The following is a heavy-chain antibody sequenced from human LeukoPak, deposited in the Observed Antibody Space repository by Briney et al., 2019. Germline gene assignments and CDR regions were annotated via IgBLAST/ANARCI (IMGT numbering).Heavy chain of an antibody. J-gene: IGHJ4*02. CDR1: GGSISSYY. Sequence: PSETLSLTCTVFGGSISSYYWSWIRQPPGKGLEWIGYIYYSGSTNYNPSLKSRVTISVDTSKNQFSLKLSSVTAADTAVYYCARDGGVGATRFDYWGQGTLVTVSS. CDR2: IYYSGST. V-gene: IGHV4-59*01. D-gene: IGHD1-26*01. CDR3: ARDGGVGATRFDY.